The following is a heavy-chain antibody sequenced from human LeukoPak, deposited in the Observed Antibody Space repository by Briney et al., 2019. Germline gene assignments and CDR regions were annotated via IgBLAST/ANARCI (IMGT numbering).Heavy chain of an antibody. CDR1: GFTVSSNY. CDR2: LYSGGDT. Sequence: GGSLRLSCAASGFTVSSNYMSWVRQAPGEGLEWVSILYSGGDTYYAASVKGRFTISRDNSKNTLYLQMNTLRAEDTAVYYCARGWPPPAAGFDYWGQGTLVTVSS. J-gene: IGHJ4*02. V-gene: IGHV3-53*01. D-gene: IGHD6-13*01. CDR3: ARGWPPPAAGFDY.